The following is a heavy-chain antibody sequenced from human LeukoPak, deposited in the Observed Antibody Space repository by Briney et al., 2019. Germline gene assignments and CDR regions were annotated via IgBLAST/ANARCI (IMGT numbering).Heavy chain of an antibody. J-gene: IGHJ4*02. D-gene: IGHD3-22*01. CDR1: GGSISSSSYY. CDR2: IYYSGSS. CDR3: AREGYYDSSDEGDY. Sequence: SETLSLTCTVSGGSISSSSYYWGWIRQPPGKGLEWIGSIYYSGSSYHNPSLKSRVTVSVDTSKNQFSLQLSSVTAADTAVYYCAREGYYDSSDEGDYWGQGTLVTVSS. V-gene: IGHV4-39*07.